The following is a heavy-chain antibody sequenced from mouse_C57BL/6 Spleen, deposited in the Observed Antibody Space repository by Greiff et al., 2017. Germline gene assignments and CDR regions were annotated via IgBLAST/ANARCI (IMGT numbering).Heavy chain of an antibody. CDR3: VRDLGYFDY. Sequence: EVQLVESGGGLVQPKGSLKLSCAASGFSFNTYAMNWVRQAPGKGLEWVARIRSKSNNYATYYADSVKDRVTISRDESDSMLCLQMNNLKTEDTAMYCCVRDLGYFDYWGQGTTLTVSS. V-gene: IGHV10-1*01. CDR2: IRSKSNNYAT. J-gene: IGHJ2*01. D-gene: IGHD4-1*01. CDR1: GFSFNTYA.